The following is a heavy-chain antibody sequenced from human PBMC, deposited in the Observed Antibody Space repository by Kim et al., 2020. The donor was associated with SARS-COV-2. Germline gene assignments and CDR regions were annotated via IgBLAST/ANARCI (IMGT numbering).Heavy chain of an antibody. V-gene: IGHV4-59*08. CDR1: GGSISSYY. Sequence: SETLSPTCTVSGGSISSYYWSWIRQPPGKGLEWIGYIYYSGSTNYNPSLKSRVTISVDTSKNQFSLKLSSVTAADTAAYYCARLSRYFDWLLLSPTNTDPTVYFDYWGQGTLVTVSS. CDR2: IYYSGST. J-gene: IGHJ4*02. CDR3: ARLSRYFDWLLLSPTNTDPTVYFDY. D-gene: IGHD3-9*01.